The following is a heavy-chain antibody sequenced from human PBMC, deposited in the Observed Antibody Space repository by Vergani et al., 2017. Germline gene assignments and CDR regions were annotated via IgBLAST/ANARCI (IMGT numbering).Heavy chain of an antibody. Sequence: QVQLVQSGAEVKKPGASVKVSCKASGYTFTSYDINWVRQATGQGLKWMGWMNPNSGNTGYAQKFQGRVTMTRNTSISTAYMELSSLRSEDTAVYYCARGAPRAVAVAGTNWFDPWGQGTLVTVSS. V-gene: IGHV1-8*01. CDR2: MNPNSGNT. D-gene: IGHD6-19*01. CDR3: ARGAPRAVAVAGTNWFDP. CDR1: GYTFTSYD. J-gene: IGHJ5*02.